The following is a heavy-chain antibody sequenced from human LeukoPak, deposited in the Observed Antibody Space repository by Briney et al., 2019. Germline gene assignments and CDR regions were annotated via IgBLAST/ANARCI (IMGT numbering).Heavy chain of an antibody. CDR2: ISANSGNT. CDR1: GYSFTRNG. CDR3: ARDVNYAFDY. V-gene: IGHV1-18*01. Sequence: ASAKVSCKPSGYSFTRNGISWVRQAPGQGLEWMAWISANSGNTNYAQNFQDRVTLTTDTSTSTAYMELRSLRSDDTAAYYCARDVNYAFDYWGQGTLVTVSS. D-gene: IGHD3-16*01. J-gene: IGHJ4*02.